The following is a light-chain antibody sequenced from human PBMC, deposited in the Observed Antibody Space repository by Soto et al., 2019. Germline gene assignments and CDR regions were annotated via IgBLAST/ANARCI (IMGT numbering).Light chain of an antibody. Sequence: EIVLTQSPGTLSLSPGERATLSCRASQSVSSSYLAWYQQKPGQAPRLLMCGASSRATGVPDMFSGSGSGTDLTLTISRLEPEDFAGYYWQQYGSSPRTFGQGTKVEIK. CDR3: QQYGSSPRT. CDR2: GAS. J-gene: IGKJ1*01. CDR1: QSVSSSY. V-gene: IGKV3-20*01.